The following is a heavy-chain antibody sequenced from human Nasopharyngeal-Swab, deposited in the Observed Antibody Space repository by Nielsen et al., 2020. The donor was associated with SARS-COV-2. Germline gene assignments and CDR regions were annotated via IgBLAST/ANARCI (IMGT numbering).Heavy chain of an antibody. D-gene: IGHD3-3*01. J-gene: IGHJ4*02. CDR3: AKPTGPYYDFWSGYYSFDY. V-gene: IGHV3-23*01. CDR2: ISGSGGST. CDR1: GFTFSGYA. Sequence: GESLKISCPASGFTFSGYAMSWVRQAPGKGLEWVSAISGSGGSTYYADSVKGRFTISRDNSKNTLYLQMNSLRAEDTAIYYCAKPTGPYYDFWSGYYSFDYWGQGTLVTVSS.